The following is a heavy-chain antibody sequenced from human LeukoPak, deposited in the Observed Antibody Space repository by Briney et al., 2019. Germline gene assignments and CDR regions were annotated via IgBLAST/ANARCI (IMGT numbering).Heavy chain of an antibody. D-gene: IGHD6-13*01. J-gene: IGHJ4*02. V-gene: IGHV4-4*07. CDR3: ARTGVSSSWYFDY. Sequence: SETLSLTCTVSGGSISSYYWSWIQQPAGKGLEWIGRIYTSGSTNYNPSLKGRVTMSVDTSMNQFSLKLSSVTAADTAVYYCARTGVSSSWYFDYWGQGTLVTVSS. CDR1: GGSISSYY. CDR2: IYTSGST.